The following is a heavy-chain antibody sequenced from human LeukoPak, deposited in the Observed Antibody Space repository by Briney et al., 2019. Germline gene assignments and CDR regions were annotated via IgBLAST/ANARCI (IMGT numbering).Heavy chain of an antibody. CDR3: ARQPDDFSGWNNGQDFFDY. J-gene: IGHJ4*02. CDR2: ISGRGSST. D-gene: IGHD6-19*01. V-gene: IGHV3-23*01. Sequence: PGGSLRLSCAASGFTFSSYEMNWVRQAPGKGLEWVSGISGRGSSTYYADSVKGRFTISRDNSKNTLYLQMNSLRAEDTAVYYCARQPDDFSGWNNGQDFFDYWGQGTLVTVSS. CDR1: GFTFSSYE.